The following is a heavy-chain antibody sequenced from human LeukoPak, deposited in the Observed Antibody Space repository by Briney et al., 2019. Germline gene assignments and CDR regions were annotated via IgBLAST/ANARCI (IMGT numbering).Heavy chain of an antibody. CDR3: ARGGDYYYDSSGPFDY. CDR1: GFTVSSNY. V-gene: IGHV3-66*01. D-gene: IGHD3-22*01. CDR2: IYSGGST. J-gene: IGHJ4*02. Sequence: GGSLRLSCAAPGFTVSSNYMSWVRQAPGKGLEWVSVIYSGGSTYYADSVKGRFTISRDNSKNTLYLQMNSLRAEDTAVYYCARGGDYYYDSSGPFDYWGQGTLVTVSS.